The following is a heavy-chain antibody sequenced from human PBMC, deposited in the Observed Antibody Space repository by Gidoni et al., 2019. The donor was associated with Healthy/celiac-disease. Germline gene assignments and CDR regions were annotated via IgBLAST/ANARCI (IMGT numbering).Heavy chain of an antibody. CDR1: GGTFSSYA. Sequence: QVQLVQSGAEVKKPGSSVKVSCKASGGTFSSYAISWVRQAPGQGLEWRGGIIPIFGTENYAQRSQGRVTITADESTSRAYRGRRSRRAENRAVYYWARVGALVNWFDPWGQGTLVTVSS. CDR3: ARVGALVNWFDP. V-gene: IGHV1-69*01. J-gene: IGHJ5*02. CDR2: IIPIFGTE. D-gene: IGHD3-16*01.